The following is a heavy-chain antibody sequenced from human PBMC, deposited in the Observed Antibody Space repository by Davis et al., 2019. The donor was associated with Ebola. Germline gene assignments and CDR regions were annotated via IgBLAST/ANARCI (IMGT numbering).Heavy chain of an antibody. V-gene: IGHV1-2*02. Sequence: AASVKVSCKASGYTFTGYYMHWVRQAPGRGLEWMGWINPNSGNTNYAQKFQGRVTMTRDTSITTAYMELSRLRSDDTAVYYCARDGSTSDQKSGELDYWGQGPLVTVSS. J-gene: IGHJ4*02. CDR1: GYTFTGYY. D-gene: IGHD7-27*01. CDR3: ARDGSTSDQKSGELDY. CDR2: INPNSGNT.